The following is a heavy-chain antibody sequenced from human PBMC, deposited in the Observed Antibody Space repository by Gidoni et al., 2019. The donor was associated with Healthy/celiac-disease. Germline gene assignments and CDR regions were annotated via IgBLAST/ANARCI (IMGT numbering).Heavy chain of an antibody. D-gene: IGHD1-7*01. Sequence: EVQLVESGGGLVQPGGSLRLSCAASGFTVRSNYMSWVRQAPGKGREWVLVIYSGGSTNDADTVKGRFTISRENSKNTLYRQMNSLRAEDTAVYYCARGETNWNYGYWGQGTLVTVSS. J-gene: IGHJ4*02. CDR3: ARGETNWNYGY. CDR2: IYSGGST. V-gene: IGHV3-66*02. CDR1: GFTVRSNY.